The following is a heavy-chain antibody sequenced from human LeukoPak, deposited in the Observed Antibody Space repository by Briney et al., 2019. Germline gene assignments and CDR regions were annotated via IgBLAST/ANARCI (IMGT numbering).Heavy chain of an antibody. Sequence: PGGSLRLSCAASGFTFSGYYMSWIRQAPGKGPEWISYISSSGDSEYYADSVKGRFSISRDNAKNSLYLQMNSLRAEDTAVYYCARDRSRLVVVSPYDYWGQGTLVTVSS. CDR1: GFTFSGYY. V-gene: IGHV3-11*01. CDR3: ARDRSRLVVVSPYDY. D-gene: IGHD2-2*01. CDR2: ISSSGDSE. J-gene: IGHJ4*02.